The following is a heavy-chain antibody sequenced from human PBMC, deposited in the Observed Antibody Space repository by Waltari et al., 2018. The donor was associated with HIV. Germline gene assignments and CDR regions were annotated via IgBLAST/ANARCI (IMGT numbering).Heavy chain of an antibody. CDR3: ARNSSARWNRFFYYGLDV. D-gene: IGHD3-22*01. V-gene: IGHV1-8*01. Sequence: MQSGPEVKRPGVSVNISCRASGYNFINHDINWVRQAPGQGLEWMGWINPLKQNFAFAYKFEGSVFVTVDLSKSTVYLELTNLTPRDTATYFCARNSSARWNRFFYYGLDVWGQGTTVAVSS. CDR1: GYNFINHD. CDR2: INPLKQNF. J-gene: IGHJ6*02.